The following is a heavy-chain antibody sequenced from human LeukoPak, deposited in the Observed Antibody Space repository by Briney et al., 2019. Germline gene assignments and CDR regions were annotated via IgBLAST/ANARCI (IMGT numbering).Heavy chain of an antibody. Sequence: GGSLRLSCAASGFSFSLFWMSWVRQAPGKGLEWVASINQDGSERYSVDSVKGRFTISRDNAWNSLYLQMNSLRAEDTAVYYCARNPVHPGLFFDSWGQGNLVPVSS. J-gene: IGHJ4*02. CDR1: GFSFSLFW. CDR3: ARNPVHPGLFFDS. CDR2: INQDGSER. V-gene: IGHV3-7*01. D-gene: IGHD2-21*01.